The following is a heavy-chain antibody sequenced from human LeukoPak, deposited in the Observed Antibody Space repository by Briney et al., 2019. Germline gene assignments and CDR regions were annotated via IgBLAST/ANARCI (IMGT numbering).Heavy chain of an antibody. Sequence: SETLSRTCTVSGGSISSYYWSWIRQPPGKGLEWIGYIYYNGSTNYNPSLKSRVTISVDTSKNQFSLKLSSVTAADTAVYYCAGTYYYGSGSYYDYYYGMDVWGKGTTVTVSS. CDR3: AGTYYYGSGSYYDYYYGMDV. J-gene: IGHJ6*04. D-gene: IGHD3-10*01. CDR1: GGSISSYY. CDR2: IYYNGST. V-gene: IGHV4-59*01.